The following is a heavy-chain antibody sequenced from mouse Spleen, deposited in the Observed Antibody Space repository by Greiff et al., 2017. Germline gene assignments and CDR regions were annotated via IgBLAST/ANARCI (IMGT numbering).Heavy chain of an antibody. Sequence: QVQLQHPGAELVRPGTSVKLSCKASGYTFTSYWMHWVKQRPGQGLEWIGVIDPSDSYTNYNQKFKGKATLTVDTSSSTAYMQLSSLTSEDSAVYYCARSNYAMDYWGQGTSVTVSS. V-gene: IGHV1-59*01. CDR3: ARSNYAMDY. D-gene: IGHD5-1*01. J-gene: IGHJ4*01. CDR1: GYTFTSYW. CDR2: IDPSDSYT.